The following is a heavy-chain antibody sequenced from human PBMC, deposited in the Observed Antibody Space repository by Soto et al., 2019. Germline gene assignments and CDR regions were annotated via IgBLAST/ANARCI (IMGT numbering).Heavy chain of an antibody. J-gene: IGHJ6*03. D-gene: IGHD4-17*01. V-gene: IGHV4-59*08. CDR2: IYYSGST. Sequence: SETLSHTCTVSGGSISSYYWSWIRQPPGKGLEWIGYIYYSGSTNYNPSLKSRVTISVDTSKNQFSLKLSSVTAADTAVYYCATYNNGDHRSGDYYYYMDVWGKGTTVTVSS. CDR3: ATYNNGDHRSGDYYYYMDV. CDR1: GGSISSYY.